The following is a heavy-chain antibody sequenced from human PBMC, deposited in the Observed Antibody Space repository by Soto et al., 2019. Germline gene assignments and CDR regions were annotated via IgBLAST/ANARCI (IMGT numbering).Heavy chain of an antibody. CDR3: ASEANGAFAI. Sequence: QVQLQQWGAGLLKPSETLSLTCAVYGGSFNGYYWSWIRQPPGKGLEWIGEINHSGSTNNNPSLKCRVTISVDTSKNQFSLKLSSVTDADTAVYYCASEANGAFAIWGQGTMVTVSS. J-gene: IGHJ3*02. CDR2: INHSGST. CDR1: GGSFNGYY. V-gene: IGHV4-34*01.